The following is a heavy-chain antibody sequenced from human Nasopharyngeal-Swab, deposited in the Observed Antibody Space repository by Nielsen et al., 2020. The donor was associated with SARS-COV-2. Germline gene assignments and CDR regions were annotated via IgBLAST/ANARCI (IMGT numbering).Heavy chain of an antibody. V-gene: IGHV4-34*01. J-gene: IGHJ4*02. D-gene: IGHD3-3*01. CDR1: GGSFSGYY. CDR2: INHSGST. CDR3: AWGLRFLERLFDY. Sequence: SETLSLTCAVYGGSFSGYYWSWIRQPPGKGLEWIGEINHSGSTNYNPSLKSRVTISVDTSKNQFSLKLSSVTAADTAVYYCAWGLRFLERLFDYWGQGTLVTVSS.